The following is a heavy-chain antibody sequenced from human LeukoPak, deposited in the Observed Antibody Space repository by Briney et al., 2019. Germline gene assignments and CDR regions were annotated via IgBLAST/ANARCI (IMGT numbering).Heavy chain of an antibody. CDR2: INHSGST. CDR1: GGSFSGYY. Sequence: SETLSLTCAVYGGSFSGYYWSWIRQPPGKGLEWIGEINHSGSTNYNPSLKSRVTLSVDTSKNQFSLKLSSVTAADTAVYYCARGRIQLWYPWYFDYWGQGTLVTVSP. J-gene: IGHJ4*02. V-gene: IGHV4-34*01. D-gene: IGHD5-18*01. CDR3: ARGRIQLWYPWYFDY.